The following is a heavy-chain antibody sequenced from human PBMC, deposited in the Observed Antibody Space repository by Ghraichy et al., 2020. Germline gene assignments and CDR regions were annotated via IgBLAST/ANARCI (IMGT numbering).Heavy chain of an antibody. J-gene: IGHJ4*01. V-gene: IGHV3-7*01. CDR1: GFTFSSYW. CDR3: ARNYRDYGDYGNDY. Sequence: GESLNISCAASGFTFSSYWMAWIRQAPGKGLEWLANINQDGGETYYVDSVKGRFTISRDNAKKSLYLQMNSLRVEDTAVYYCARNYRDYGDYGNDYWGQEPWSPSPQ. CDR2: INQDGGET. D-gene: IGHD4-17*01.